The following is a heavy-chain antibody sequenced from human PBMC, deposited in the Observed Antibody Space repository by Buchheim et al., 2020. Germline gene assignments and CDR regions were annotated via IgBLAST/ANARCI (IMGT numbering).Heavy chain of an antibody. CDR2: INPNSGGT. J-gene: IGHJ6*02. Sequence: QVQLVQSGAEVKKPGASVKVSCKASGYTFTGYYMHWVRQAPGQGLEWMGWINPNSGGTNYAQKFQGWVTMTRDMSISTAYMELSRLRSDDTAVYYCARGGGIVVVPAAMDYYYGMDVWGQGTT. CDR3: ARGGGIVVVPAAMDYYYGMDV. V-gene: IGHV1-2*04. CDR1: GYTFTGYY. D-gene: IGHD2-2*01.